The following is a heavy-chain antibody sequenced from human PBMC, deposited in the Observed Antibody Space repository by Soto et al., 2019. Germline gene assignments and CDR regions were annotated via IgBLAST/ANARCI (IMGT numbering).Heavy chain of an antibody. CDR3: AKAKGAGDGYYYGMDV. J-gene: IGHJ6*02. D-gene: IGHD7-27*01. CDR2: ISGSGGST. V-gene: IGHV3-23*01. CDR1: GFTFSSYA. Sequence: GGSLRLSCAASGFTFSSYAMSWVRQAPGKGLEWVSAISGSGGSTYYADSVKGRFTISRDNSKNTLYLQMNSLRAEDTAVYYCAKAKGAGDGYYYGMDVSGQATTVTVSS.